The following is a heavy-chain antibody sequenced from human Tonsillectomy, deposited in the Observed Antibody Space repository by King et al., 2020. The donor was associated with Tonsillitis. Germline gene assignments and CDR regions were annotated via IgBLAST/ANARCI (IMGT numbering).Heavy chain of an antibody. J-gene: IGHJ4*02. CDR3: ARARLGRGAFDY. CDR1: GGSISSYC. V-gene: IGHV4-59*01. D-gene: IGHD1-26*01. CDR2: ICYSGST. Sequence: VQLQESGPGLVKPSETLSLTCTVSGGSISSYCWNWIRQPPGKGLQWTGYICYSGSTNYNPSLKSRVTISVDTSKNQFSLKLSSLTAADTAVYYCARARLGRGAFDYWGQGTLVTVSS.